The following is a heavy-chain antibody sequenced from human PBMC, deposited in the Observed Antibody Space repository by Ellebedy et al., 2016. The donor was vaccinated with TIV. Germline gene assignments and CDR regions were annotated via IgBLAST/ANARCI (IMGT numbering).Heavy chain of an antibody. CDR2: ISAYNGNT. CDR3: ARSDYGDDYYFDY. D-gene: IGHD4-17*01. J-gene: IGHJ4*02. CDR1: GYTFTSYG. V-gene: IGHV1-18*01. Sequence: AASVKVSCKASGYTFTSYGISWVRQAPGQGLEWMGWISAYNGNTNYAQKLQGRVTMTTDTSTSTAYMELSSLRSEDTAVYYCARSDYGDDYYFDYWGQGTLVTVSS.